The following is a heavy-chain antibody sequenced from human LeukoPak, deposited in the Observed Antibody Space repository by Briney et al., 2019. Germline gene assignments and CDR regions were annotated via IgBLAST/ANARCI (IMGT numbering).Heavy chain of an antibody. V-gene: IGHV3-48*01. CDR1: GFTFSTYS. J-gene: IGHJ6*03. Sequence: PGGSLRLSCGASGFTFSTYSMNWVRQAPGKGLEWVSYISSSSSTIYYADSVKGRFTVSRDNVKNSLYLQMNSLRAEDTAVYYCTKGGPYYYYMDVWGKGTTVTVSS. CDR2: ISSSSSTI. CDR3: TKGGPYYYYMDV.